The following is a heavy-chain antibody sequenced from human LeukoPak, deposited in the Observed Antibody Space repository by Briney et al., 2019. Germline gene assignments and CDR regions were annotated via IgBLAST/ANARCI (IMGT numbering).Heavy chain of an antibody. D-gene: IGHD2-2*01. V-gene: IGHV3-64*01. CDR3: AKDPEDCSSTSCYPDY. CDR2: ISSDGGST. J-gene: IGHJ4*02. CDR1: GFTFSTYA. Sequence: GGSLRLSCAASGFTFSTYAMHWVRQAPGKGLEYVSAISSDGGSTYYANSVKGRFTISRDNSRNTLYLQMGSLRAEDTAVYYCAKDPEDCSSTSCYPDYWGQGTLVTVSS.